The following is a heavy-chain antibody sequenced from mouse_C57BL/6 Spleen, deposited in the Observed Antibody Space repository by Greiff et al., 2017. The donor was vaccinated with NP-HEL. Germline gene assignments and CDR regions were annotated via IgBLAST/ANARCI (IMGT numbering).Heavy chain of an antibody. J-gene: IGHJ4*01. CDR2: IWSDGST. CDR1: GFSLTSYG. Sequence: VKLMESGPGLVAPSQSLSITCTVSGFSLTSYGVHWVRQPPGKGLEWLVVIWSDGSTTYNSALKSRLSISKDNSKSQVFLKMNSLQTDDTAMYYCARHDYGSSYDYYAMDYWGQGTSVTVSS. D-gene: IGHD1-1*01. CDR3: ARHDYGSSYDYYAMDY. V-gene: IGHV2-6-1*01.